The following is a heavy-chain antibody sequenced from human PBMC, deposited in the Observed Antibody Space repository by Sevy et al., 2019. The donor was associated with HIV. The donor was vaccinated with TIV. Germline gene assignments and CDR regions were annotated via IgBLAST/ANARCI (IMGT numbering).Heavy chain of an antibody. V-gene: IGHV3-23*01. CDR3: AREGCTKPHDY. D-gene: IGHD2-8*01. CDR2: LSFGCGKI. J-gene: IGHJ4*02. Sequence: GGSMRLSCAASGFTFNIYSMSWVRQTPGKGLEWVATLSFGCGKINHADSVKGRFTMSRDDSKNAVYLQMNNLRVEDTAIYYCAREGCTKPHDYWGQGTLVTVS. CDR1: GFTFNIYS.